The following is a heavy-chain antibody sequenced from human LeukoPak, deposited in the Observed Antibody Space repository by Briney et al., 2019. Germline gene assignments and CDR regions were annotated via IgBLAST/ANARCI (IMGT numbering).Heavy chain of an antibody. D-gene: IGHD2-2*01. CDR2: IIPIFGTA. V-gene: IGHV1-69*13. J-gene: IGHJ5*02. Sequence: SVKVSCKASGGTFNSYAISWVRQAPGQGLERMGGIIPIFGTANYAQKFQGRVTITADESTSTAYIELSRLRYGGRAVYYGETDYIVVVPAAKASWFDPWGQGTLVTVSS. CDR3: ETDYIVVVPAAKASWFDP. CDR1: GGTFNSYA.